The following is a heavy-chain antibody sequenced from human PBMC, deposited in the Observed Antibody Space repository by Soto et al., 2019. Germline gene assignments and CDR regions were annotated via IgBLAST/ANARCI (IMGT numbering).Heavy chain of an antibody. CDR1: GGSISSYY. D-gene: IGHD5-18*01. Sequence: SETLSLTCTVSGGSISSYYWSWIRQPPGKGLEWIGNIYYSGSTNYNPSLKSRVTISVDTSKNQFSLKLSSVTAADTAVYYCARVDTARFGFDPWGQGTQVTVSS. J-gene: IGHJ5*02. V-gene: IGHV4-59*01. CDR2: IYYSGST. CDR3: ARVDTARFGFDP.